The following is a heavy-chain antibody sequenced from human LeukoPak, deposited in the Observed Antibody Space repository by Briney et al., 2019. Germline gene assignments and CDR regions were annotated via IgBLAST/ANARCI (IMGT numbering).Heavy chain of an antibody. V-gene: IGHV4-30-4*01. CDR3: ARELRYDNSDSGAF. J-gene: IGHJ3*01. CDR2: IYYSGST. CDR1: GGSISSGDYY. D-gene: IGHD3-22*01. Sequence: SQTLSLTCTVSGGSISSGDYYWSWIRQPPGKGLEWIGYIYYSGSTYYNPSLKSRVTISVDTSKNQFSLKLSSVTAADTAVYYCARELRYDNSDSGAFWGQGTVVTVSS.